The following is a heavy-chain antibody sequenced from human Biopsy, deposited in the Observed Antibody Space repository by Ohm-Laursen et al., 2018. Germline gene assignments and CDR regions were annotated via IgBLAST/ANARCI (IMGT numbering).Heavy chain of an antibody. J-gene: IGHJ6*02. CDR3: ARVPAYPSIDGYYGLDL. CDR2: INPNSGNA. Sequence: GSSVKVSCKASGYTFAGYYLHWVRQAPGHGLEWMGWINPNSGNANYAQSFQGRLTVTRDTSISTAYMELTSLTFDDTAIYYCARVPAYPSIDGYYGLDLWGQETTVIVSS. V-gene: IGHV1-2*02. CDR1: GYTFAGYY. D-gene: IGHD3-9*01.